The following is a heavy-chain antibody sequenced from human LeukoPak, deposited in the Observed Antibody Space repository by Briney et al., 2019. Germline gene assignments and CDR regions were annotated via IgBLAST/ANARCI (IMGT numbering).Heavy chain of an antibody. J-gene: IGHJ6*03. CDR2: IYYSGST. CDR1: GGSISSSTYY. CDR3: ARHFGSSNWSYYYYTDV. V-gene: IGHV4-39*01. D-gene: IGHD6-13*01. Sequence: PSETLSLTCTVSGGSISSSTYYWGWIRQPPGKGLEWIGSIYYSGSTYYNPSLKSRVTISVDTSKNQFSLKLSSVTAADTAVYYCARHFGSSNWSYYYYTDVWGKGASVTVSS.